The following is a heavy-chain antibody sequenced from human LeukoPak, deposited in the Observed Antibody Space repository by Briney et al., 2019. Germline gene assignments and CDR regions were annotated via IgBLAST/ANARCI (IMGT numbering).Heavy chain of an antibody. Sequence: PSETLSLTCAVYGGPFSGYYWSWIRQPPGKGLEWIGEITHSGSTNYNPSLNSRVTISLDTSKNQISLKLSSVTAADTAVYYCARRPFGLSGSGSPWAYWGQGTLVTVSS. CDR1: GGPFSGYY. CDR3: ARRPFGLSGSGSPWAY. D-gene: IGHD3-10*01. CDR2: ITHSGST. J-gene: IGHJ4*02. V-gene: IGHV4-34*01.